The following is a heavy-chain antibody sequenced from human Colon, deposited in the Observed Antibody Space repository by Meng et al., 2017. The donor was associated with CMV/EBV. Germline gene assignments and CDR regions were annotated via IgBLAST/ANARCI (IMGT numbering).Heavy chain of an antibody. CDR3: VREIRRAWFDP. V-gene: IGHV3-21*01. J-gene: IGHJ5*02. CDR2: INSYAYNI. Sequence: SCVVLGLTFGSTTMSWGRQAPGKGLEWVASINSYAYNIGYADSVKGRFTISRDNAKNSLYLQMNSLGAEDTAVYFCVREIRRAWFDPWGQGTLVTVSS. CDR1: GLTFGSTT.